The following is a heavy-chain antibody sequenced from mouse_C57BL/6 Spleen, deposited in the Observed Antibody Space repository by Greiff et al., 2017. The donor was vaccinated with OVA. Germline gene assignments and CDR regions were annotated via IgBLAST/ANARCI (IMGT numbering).Heavy chain of an antibody. Sequence: EVQLQQSGPELVKPGASVKISCKASGYTFTDYYMNWVKQSHGKSLEWIGDINPNNGGTSYNQKFKGKATLTVDKSSSTAYMELRSLTSEDSAVYYCARSYYDYDAGWYFDVWGTGTTVTVSS. CDR2: INPNNGGT. CDR3: ARSYYDYDAGWYFDV. D-gene: IGHD2-4*01. J-gene: IGHJ1*03. CDR1: GYTFTDYY. V-gene: IGHV1-26*01.